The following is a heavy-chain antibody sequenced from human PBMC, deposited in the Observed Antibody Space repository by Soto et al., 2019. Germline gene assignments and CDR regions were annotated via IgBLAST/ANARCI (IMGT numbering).Heavy chain of an antibody. CDR1: GGSISSGPYS. CDR3: ARHGVTMVREVIITAGWFDP. V-gene: IGHV4-39*01. J-gene: IGHJ5*02. Sequence: SETLSLTCTVSGGSISSGPYSWGWIRQPPGKGLEWIGTFYYSGSTYYNPSLESRVTISVDTSKNQFSLKPTSVTAADTAVYYCARHGVTMVREVIITAGWFDPWGQGTLVTVSS. CDR2: FYYSGST. D-gene: IGHD3-10*01.